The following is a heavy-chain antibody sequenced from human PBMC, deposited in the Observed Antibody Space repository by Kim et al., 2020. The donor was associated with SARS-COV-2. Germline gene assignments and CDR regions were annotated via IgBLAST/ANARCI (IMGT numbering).Heavy chain of an antibody. CDR1: GYTFTSYG. D-gene: IGHD3-22*01. CDR2: ISAYNGNT. V-gene: IGHV1-18*04. J-gene: IGHJ3*02. CDR3: AGSADSHYYDSSGSYAFDI. Sequence: ASVKVSCKASGYTFTSYGISWVRQAPGQGLEWMGWISAYNGNTNYAQKLQGRVTMTTDTSTSTAYMELRSLRSDDTAVYYCAGSADSHYYDSSGSYAFDIWGQGTMVTVSS.